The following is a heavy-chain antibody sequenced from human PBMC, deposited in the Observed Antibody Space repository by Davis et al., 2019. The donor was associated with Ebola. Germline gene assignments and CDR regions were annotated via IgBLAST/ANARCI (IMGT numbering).Heavy chain of an antibody. Sequence: ASVKVSCKASGYTFTTYGISWVRQAPGQGLEWMGWMSAYNGNTDYAQKFQGRVTMTRDTSTSTAYMELRSLTSDDTAIYYCASERGTGNYYLAYWGQGTLVTVSS. CDR3: ASERGTGNYYLAY. J-gene: IGHJ4*02. CDR1: GYTFTTYG. V-gene: IGHV1-18*01. D-gene: IGHD1-26*01. CDR2: MSAYNGNT.